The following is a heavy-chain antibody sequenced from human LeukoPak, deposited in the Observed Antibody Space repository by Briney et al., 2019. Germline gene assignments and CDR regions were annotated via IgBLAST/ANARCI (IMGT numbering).Heavy chain of an antibody. CDR2: ISSSSSYI. CDR3: AREDELFDAFDI. D-gene: IGHD1-1*01. V-gene: IGHV3-21*01. Sequence: PGGSLRLSCAASGFTFSSYSMNWVRQAPGKGLEWVSSISSSSSYIYCADSVKGRFTISRDNAKNSLYLQMNSLRAEDTAVYYCAREDELFDAFDIWGQGTMVTVSS. J-gene: IGHJ3*02. CDR1: GFTFSSYS.